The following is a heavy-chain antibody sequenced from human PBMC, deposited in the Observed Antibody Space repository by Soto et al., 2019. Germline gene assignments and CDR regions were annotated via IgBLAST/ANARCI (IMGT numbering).Heavy chain of an antibody. CDR2: INWNSGSI. J-gene: IGHJ1*01. CDR3: VKDESINWYSGHFRH. V-gene: IGHV3-9*01. Sequence: CLRLSGAASGFTFDDYAMHWVRQVPGKGLEWVSGINWNSGSIGYGDSVKGRFAISRDNAKNSLHLQMNSLSAEDTAFYYCVKDESINWYSGHFRHWGQGTLVTVYS. D-gene: IGHD6-13*01. CDR1: GFTFDDYA.